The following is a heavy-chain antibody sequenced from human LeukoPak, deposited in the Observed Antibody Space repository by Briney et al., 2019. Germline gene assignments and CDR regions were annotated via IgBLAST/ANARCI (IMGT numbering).Heavy chain of an antibody. Sequence: SETLSLTCTVSGGSISIYYWSWIRQPPGKGLEWIGYIYYSGSTNYNPSLKSRVTISVDTSKNQFSLKLSSVTAADTAVYYCASSGYSYGFGYYYYYGMDVWGQGTTVTVSS. CDR3: ASSGYSYGFGYYYYYGMDV. CDR1: GGSISIYY. CDR2: IYYSGST. J-gene: IGHJ6*02. D-gene: IGHD5-18*01. V-gene: IGHV4-59*01.